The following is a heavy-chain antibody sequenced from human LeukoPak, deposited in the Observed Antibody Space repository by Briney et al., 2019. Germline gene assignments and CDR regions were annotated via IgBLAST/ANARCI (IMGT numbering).Heavy chain of an antibody. CDR2: IYHSGST. V-gene: IGHV4-30-2*01. Sequence: SETLSLTCAVSGGSISSGGYSWSWIRQPPGQGLEWIGYIYHSGSTYYNPSLKSRVTISVDRSKNQFSLKLSSVTAADTAVYYCARGIYDFWLSPPDYWGQGPLVTVSS. J-gene: IGHJ4*02. D-gene: IGHD3-3*01. CDR1: GGSISSGGYS. CDR3: ARGIYDFWLSPPDY.